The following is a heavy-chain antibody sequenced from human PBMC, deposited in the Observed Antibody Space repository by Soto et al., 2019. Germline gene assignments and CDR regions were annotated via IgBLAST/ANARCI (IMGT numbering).Heavy chain of an antibody. J-gene: IGHJ4*02. Sequence: GGSLRLACAASGFTFSDHYMTWIRQAPGKGLEWVSYISGSGSIIYYADSVKGRFTVSRNNAKNSLYLQMNSLRDEDTAVYYCASDPYYYASGYWGQGTLVTVSS. CDR1: GFTFSDHY. V-gene: IGHV3-11*01. D-gene: IGHD3-10*01. CDR2: ISGSGSII. CDR3: ASDPYYYASGY.